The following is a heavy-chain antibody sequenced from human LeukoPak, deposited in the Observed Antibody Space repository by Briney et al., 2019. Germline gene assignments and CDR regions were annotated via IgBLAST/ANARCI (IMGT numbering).Heavy chain of an antibody. D-gene: IGHD3-22*01. CDR1: GGSISSYY. J-gene: IGHJ3*02. Sequence: PSETLSLTCTVSGGSISSYYWSWIRQPAGKGLEWIGRIYTSGSTNYNPSLKSRVTISVDTSKNQFSLKLSSVTAADTAVYYCARFGGGYYDSSGYYAPRAFDIWGQGTMVTVSS. CDR3: ARFGGGYYDSSGYYAPRAFDI. V-gene: IGHV4-4*07. CDR2: IYTSGST.